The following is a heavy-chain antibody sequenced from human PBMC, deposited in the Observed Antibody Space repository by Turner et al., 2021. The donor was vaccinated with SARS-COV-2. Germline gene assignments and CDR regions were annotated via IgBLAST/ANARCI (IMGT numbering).Heavy chain of an antibody. CDR3: AGDQGEGDTPMVTYYYGMDV. CDR1: GFTFSSFS. D-gene: IGHD5-18*01. Sequence: EVQLVESGGGLVQPGGSLRLSCAASGFTFSSFSMNWVRQAPGKGLEWVSYNSSSSSTRYYADSVKGRVTISRDNAKNSLYLQKNSLRDEDTAVYYGAGDQGEGDTPMVTYYYGMDVWGQGTTVTVSS. J-gene: IGHJ6*02. V-gene: IGHV3-48*02. CDR2: NSSSSSTR.